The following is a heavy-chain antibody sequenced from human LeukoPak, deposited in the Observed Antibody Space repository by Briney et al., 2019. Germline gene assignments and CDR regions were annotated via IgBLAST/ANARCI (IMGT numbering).Heavy chain of an antibody. CDR3: TRLKFDP. J-gene: IGHJ5*02. V-gene: IGHV3-73*01. Sequence: GGSLRLSCAASGFTFSGSAMHWVRQASGKGLEWVGRIRSKANSYATAFAASVKGRFTISGDDSKNTAYLQMNSLKTEDTAVYYCTRLKFDPWGQGTLVTVSS. CDR1: GFTFSGSA. CDR2: IRSKANSYAT.